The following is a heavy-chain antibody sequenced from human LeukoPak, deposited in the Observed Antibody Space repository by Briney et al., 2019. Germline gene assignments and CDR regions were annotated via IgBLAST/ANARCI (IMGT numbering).Heavy chain of an antibody. V-gene: IGHV1-2*02. CDR1: GYTFDDEY. CDR2: INPNNGGT. CDR3: ARRVQKLVGTNWFDP. J-gene: IGHJ5*02. D-gene: IGHD1-1*01. Sequence: ASVWVSCKASGYTFDDEYIHWVRQAPGLGLEWMGWINPNNGGTNYAQRFQGRVTMTRDTSISTAYMELRGLTSDDSAVYYCARRVQKLVGTNWFDPWGQGTLVTVSS.